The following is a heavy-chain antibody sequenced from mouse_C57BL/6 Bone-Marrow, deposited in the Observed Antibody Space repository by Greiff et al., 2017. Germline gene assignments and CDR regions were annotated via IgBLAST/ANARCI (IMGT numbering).Heavy chain of an antibody. D-gene: IGHD2-4*01. CDR2: IDPEDGET. J-gene: IGHJ2*01. Sequence: EVQLQQSGAELVKPGASVKLSCKASGFNIKDYYMHWVKQRTKQGLEWIGRIDPEDGETKYAPKFQGKATITADTSSNEAYLQLSSLTSEDTAVYYCVLIYYDYDAVGDYWGQGTTLTVSS. CDR1: GFNIKDYY. CDR3: VLIYYDYDAVGDY. V-gene: IGHV14-2*01.